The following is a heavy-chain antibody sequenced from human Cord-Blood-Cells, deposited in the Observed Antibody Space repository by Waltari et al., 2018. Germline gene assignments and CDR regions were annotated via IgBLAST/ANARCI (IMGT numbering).Heavy chain of an antibody. J-gene: IGHJ5*02. Sequence: EVQLVESGGGLVQPGGSLRLSCAASGFTFISYAMSWVRPAPGKGLEWVSAISGSGGSTYYADSVKGRFTISRDNSKNTLYLQMNSLRAEDTAVYYCAKDPDYDILTGYYWFDPWGQGTLVTVSS. D-gene: IGHD3-9*01. CDR1: GFTFISYA. CDR3: AKDPDYDILTGYYWFDP. CDR2: ISGSGGST. V-gene: IGHV3-23*04.